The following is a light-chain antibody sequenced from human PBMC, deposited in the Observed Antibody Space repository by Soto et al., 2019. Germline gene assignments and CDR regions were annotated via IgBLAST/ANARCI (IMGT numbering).Light chain of an antibody. V-gene: IGKV3-20*01. CDR2: GTS. J-gene: IGKJ5*01. CDR3: QQYGSSLIT. CDR1: QSVSSTY. Sequence: EIVLTQSPGTLSFSPGERATLSCRASQSVSSTYLSWYQQQPGQAPRLLMSGTSNRATGTPDRFSGSGSGTDFTLTISRLEPEDFAVYYCQQYGSSLITFGQGTRLEI.